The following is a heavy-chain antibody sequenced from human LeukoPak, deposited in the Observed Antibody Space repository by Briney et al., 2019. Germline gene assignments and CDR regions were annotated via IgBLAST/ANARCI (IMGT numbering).Heavy chain of an antibody. D-gene: IGHD3-10*01. CDR2: FDPEDGET. Sequence: PWASVKVSCKVSGYTLTELSMHWVRQAPGKGLEWMGGFDPEDGETIYAQKFQGRVTVTEDTSTDTAYMELSSLRSEDTAVYYCATWLLKRITMVRGVITINNWFDPWGQGTLVTVSS. V-gene: IGHV1-24*01. CDR1: GYTLTELS. J-gene: IGHJ5*02. CDR3: ATWLLKRITMVRGVITINNWFDP.